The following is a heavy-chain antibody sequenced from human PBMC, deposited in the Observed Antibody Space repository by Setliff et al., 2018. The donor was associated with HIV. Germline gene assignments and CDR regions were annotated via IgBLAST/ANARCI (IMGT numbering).Heavy chain of an antibody. CDR2: INHSGST. CDR3: ARHANPTVITDIPFDP. V-gene: IGHV4-39*01. J-gene: IGHJ5*02. D-gene: IGHD4-17*01. CDR1: GGSISSSSYY. Sequence: SETLSLTCTVSGGSISSSSYYWGWIRQPPGKGLEWIGEINHSGSTHYNPSLKSRFTISVDTSKNDFSLKMTSVTAADTAVYYCARHANPTVITDIPFDPWGQGTLVTVSS.